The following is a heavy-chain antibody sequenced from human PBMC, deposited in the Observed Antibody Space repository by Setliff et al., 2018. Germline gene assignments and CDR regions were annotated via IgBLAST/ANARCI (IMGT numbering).Heavy chain of an antibody. D-gene: IGHD3-10*01. J-gene: IGHJ4*02. V-gene: IGHV3-11*04. CDR3: ARDFYYTSGKVGLTDY. CDR1: KFTFSDYY. CDR2: ISNSGSTI. Sequence: GESLKISCAASKFTFSDYYMSWIRQAPGKGLEWVSYISNSGSTIYYADSVKGRFTISRDNAKNSLYLQMNSLRAEDTAVYYCARDFYYTSGKVGLTDYWGQGTLVTVSS.